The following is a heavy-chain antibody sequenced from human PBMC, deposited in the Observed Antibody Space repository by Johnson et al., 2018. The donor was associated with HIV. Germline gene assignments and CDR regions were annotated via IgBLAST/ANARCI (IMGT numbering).Heavy chain of an antibody. D-gene: IGHD6-6*01. Sequence: QEQLVESGGGVVQPGRSLRLSCAASGFTFNTYGMHWVRQAPGKGLEWVAVIWYDGSNKYYADSVKGRFTISRDNSKNTLYLQMNSLRAEDTAVYYCASIAARRVSAFDIWGQGTMVTVSS. CDR1: GFTFNTYG. CDR2: IWYDGSNK. J-gene: IGHJ3*02. CDR3: ASIAARRVSAFDI. V-gene: IGHV3-33*08.